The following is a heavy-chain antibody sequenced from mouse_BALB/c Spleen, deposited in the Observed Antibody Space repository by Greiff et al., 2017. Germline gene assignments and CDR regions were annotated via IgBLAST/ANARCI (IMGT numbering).Heavy chain of an antibody. Sequence: EVMLVESGGGLVKPGGSLKLSCAASGFTFSSYAMSWVRQTPEKRLEWVATISSGGSYTYYPDSVKGRFTISRDNAKNTLYLQMSSLRSEDTAMYYCARDGDYENWGQGTLVTVSA. V-gene: IGHV5-9-1*01. CDR3: ARDGDYEN. D-gene: IGHD2-4*01. J-gene: IGHJ3*01. CDR1: GFTFSSYA. CDR2: ISSGGSYT.